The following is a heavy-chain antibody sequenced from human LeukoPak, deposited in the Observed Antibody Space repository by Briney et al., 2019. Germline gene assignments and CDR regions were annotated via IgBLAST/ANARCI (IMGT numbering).Heavy chain of an antibody. V-gene: IGHV3-23*01. CDR2: ISGSGGST. J-gene: IGHJ4*02. CDR1: GFTFSSYA. Sequence: GGSLRLSCAASGFTFSSYAMSWVRQAPGKGLEWVSAISGSGGSTYYADSVKGRFTISRDNSKNTLYLQMNSLRAEDTAVYYCAKVVTYYGSGSHSDYWGQGTLVTVSS. CDR3: AKVVTYYGSGSHSDY. D-gene: IGHD3-10*01.